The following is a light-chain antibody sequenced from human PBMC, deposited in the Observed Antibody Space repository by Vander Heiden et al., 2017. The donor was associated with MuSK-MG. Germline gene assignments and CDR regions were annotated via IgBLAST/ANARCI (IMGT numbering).Light chain of an antibody. CDR1: RSDFVNYNL. CDR3: CSYADRAR. V-gene: IGLV2-23*02. J-gene: IGLJ2*01. Sequence: SALTQPASASGSPGQSITISCTGTRSDFVNYNLVSWYQQHPGKVPKVIIFEVNKRASGVSHRFSGSKSGNTAFLTISGLQAEDEADYYCCSYADRARFGGGTKLTVL. CDR2: EVN.